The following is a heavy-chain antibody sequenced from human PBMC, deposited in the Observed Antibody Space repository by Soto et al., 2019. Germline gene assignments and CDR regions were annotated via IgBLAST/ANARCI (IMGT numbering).Heavy chain of an antibody. CDR3: ARDRGRAAAGEYYYYGMDV. J-gene: IGHJ6*02. CDR2: IDPSGGST. CDR1: AYTFTSYC. V-gene: IGHV1-46*01. D-gene: IGHD6-13*01. Sequence: QVQLVQSGAEVKNPGASVSVSCRASAYTFTSYCIHWVRQAPGQGLEWMGVIDPSGGSTNYAQKVQGRVTMTRDASTNTVYMELSSLRSDDTALYYCARDRGRAAAGEYYYYGMDVWGQGTTVTVSS.